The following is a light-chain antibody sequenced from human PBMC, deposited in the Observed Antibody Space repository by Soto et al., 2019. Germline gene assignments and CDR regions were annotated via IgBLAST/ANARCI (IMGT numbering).Light chain of an antibody. V-gene: IGKV3-20*01. Sequence: EILLTQSPGTLSLSPGERATLSCRASQSVSNSYLAWYQQKPGQTPTLLIYGASSRAAGIPDRFSGSGSGTDFSLTISRLEPEDFAVYYCQQYGSAPLSFGGGTKVEIK. CDR1: QSVSNSY. J-gene: IGKJ4*01. CDR3: QQYGSAPLS. CDR2: GAS.